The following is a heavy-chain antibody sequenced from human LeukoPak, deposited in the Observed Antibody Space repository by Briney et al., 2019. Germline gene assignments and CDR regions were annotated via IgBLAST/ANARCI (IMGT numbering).Heavy chain of an antibody. CDR1: GYTFTGYY. V-gene: IGHV1-2*06. Sequence: ASVKVSCKASGYTFTGYYMHWVRQAPGQGLEWMGRINPNSGGTNYAQKFQGRVTMTRDTSISTAYMELSRLRSDDTAVYYCAGDWEGRFYYMDVWGKGTTVTVSS. D-gene: IGHD1-26*01. CDR2: INPNSGGT. J-gene: IGHJ6*03. CDR3: AGDWEGRFYYMDV.